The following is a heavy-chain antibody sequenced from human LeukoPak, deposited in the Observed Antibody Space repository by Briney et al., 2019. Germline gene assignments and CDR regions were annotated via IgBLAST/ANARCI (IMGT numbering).Heavy chain of an antibody. CDR3: ARRDPARAFDI. D-gene: IGHD5-24*01. Sequence: PSETLSLTCTVSGGSISSYYWTWIRQPPGKGLEWIGYIYYGGSANYNPSLKSRVTISVDTSKNQFSLKLSSVTAADTAVYYCARRDPARAFDIWGQGTMVTVSS. CDR2: IYYGGSA. J-gene: IGHJ3*02. CDR1: GGSISSYY. V-gene: IGHV4-59*08.